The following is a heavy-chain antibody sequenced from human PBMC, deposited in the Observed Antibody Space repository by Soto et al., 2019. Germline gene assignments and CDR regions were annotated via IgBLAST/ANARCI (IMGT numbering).Heavy chain of an antibody. CDR3: ARQLPVGATSWFAP. D-gene: IGHD1-26*01. V-gene: IGHV4-39*01. CDR1: GGSISSDSYF. CDR2: MYYGGST. Sequence: SGTLSLTCTVSGGSISSDSYFWGWIRQPPGKGLEWIGSMYYGGSTFYNPSLKSRVTISVDTSKNQFSLKLSSVTAADTAVYYCARQLPVGATSWFAPWGQGTLVTVSS. J-gene: IGHJ5*02.